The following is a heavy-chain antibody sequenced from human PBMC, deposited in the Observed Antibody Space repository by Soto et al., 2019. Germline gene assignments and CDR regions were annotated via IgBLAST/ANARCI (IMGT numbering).Heavy chain of an antibody. Sequence: QVQLVQSGAEVKKSGASVKVSCKPSGYIFTRYGISWVRQAPGQGLEWMGWISAYNGNTNYAQKLQGRVTMTTDTSTSTAYMELRSLTSADTAVYYCARDPGAPPYYDNSGYLEYWGQGTLVTVSS. CDR1: GYIFTRYG. CDR3: ARDPGAPPYYDNSGYLEY. D-gene: IGHD3-22*01. V-gene: IGHV1-18*04. J-gene: IGHJ4*02. CDR2: ISAYNGNT.